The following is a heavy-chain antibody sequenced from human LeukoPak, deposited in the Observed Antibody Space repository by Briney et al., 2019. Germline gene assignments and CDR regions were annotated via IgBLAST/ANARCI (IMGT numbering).Heavy chain of an antibody. D-gene: IGHD4-17*01. CDR3: ARGYGDSIHFDY. V-gene: IGHV3-7*04. CDR2: IKRDGSEK. J-gene: IGHJ4*02. CDR1: GLTFSSYW. Sequence: PGGSLRLSCAASGLTFSSYWMSWVRQAPGKGLEWVANIKRDGSEKYYVDSVKGRFTISRDNAKNSLYLQMNSLRAEEAAVYYCARGYGDSIHFDYWGQGTLVTVSS.